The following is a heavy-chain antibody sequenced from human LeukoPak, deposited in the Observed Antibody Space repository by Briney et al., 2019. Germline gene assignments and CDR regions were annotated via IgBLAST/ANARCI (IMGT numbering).Heavy chain of an antibody. CDR3: ASRYFDWLSQPSDY. V-gene: IGHV4-34*01. CDR2: INHIGGT. D-gene: IGHD3-9*01. Sequence: SETLSLTCAVYGGSFSGYYWSWIRQPPGKGLEWIGEINHIGGTNYNPSLKSRVTISADTSKNQFSLKLNSVTAADTAVYYCASRYFDWLSQPSDYWGQGTLVTVSS. CDR1: GGSFSGYY. J-gene: IGHJ4*02.